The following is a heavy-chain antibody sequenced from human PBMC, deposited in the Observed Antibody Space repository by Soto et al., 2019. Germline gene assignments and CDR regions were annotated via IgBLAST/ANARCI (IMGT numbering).Heavy chain of an antibody. J-gene: IGHJ4*02. CDR1: GGSISSGY. CDR2: IYYGGSI. V-gene: IGHV4-59*12. Sequence: SETLSLTCSDSGGSISSGYWTWIRQPPGKGLEWIGYIYYGGSINYNPSLKSRVIISVDTSKNQFSLKLSSVTAEDTAVYYCARVPDYWGQGTLVTVSS. CDR3: ARVPDY.